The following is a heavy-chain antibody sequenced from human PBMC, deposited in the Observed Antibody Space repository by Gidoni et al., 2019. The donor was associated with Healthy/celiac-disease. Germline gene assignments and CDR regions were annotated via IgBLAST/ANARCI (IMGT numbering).Heavy chain of an antibody. Sequence: QVQLVQSGAEVKKPGSSVNVSCKASGGTFSSYAISWVRQAPGQGLEWMGGIIPIFGTANYEQKFQGRVTITADESTSTAYMELSSLRSEDTAVYYCALGFCSGGSCYFGYYYYGMDVWGQGTTVTVSS. V-gene: IGHV1-69*01. D-gene: IGHD2-15*01. CDR1: GGTFSSYA. CDR3: ALGFCSGGSCYFGYYYYGMDV. J-gene: IGHJ6*02. CDR2: IIPIFGTA.